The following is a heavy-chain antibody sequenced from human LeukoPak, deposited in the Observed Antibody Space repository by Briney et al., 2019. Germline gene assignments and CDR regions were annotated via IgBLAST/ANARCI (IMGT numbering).Heavy chain of an antibody. CDR3: ALGAFGVVIMDLDY. V-gene: IGHV1-69*01. Sequence: IPIFGTANYAQKFQGRVTITADESTSTAYMELSSLRSEDTAVYYCALGAFGVVIMDLDYWGQGTLVTVSS. CDR2: IPIFGTA. D-gene: IGHD3-3*01. J-gene: IGHJ4*02.